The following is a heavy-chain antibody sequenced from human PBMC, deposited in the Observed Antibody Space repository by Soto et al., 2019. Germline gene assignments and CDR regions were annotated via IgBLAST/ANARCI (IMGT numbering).Heavy chain of an antibody. CDR1: GYTFTSYG. J-gene: IGHJ3*02. V-gene: IGHV1-18*01. Sequence: QVQLVQSGAEVKKPGASVKVSCKASGYTFTSYGISWVRQAPGQGLEWMGWISAYNGNTNYAQKLQGRVTMTTDTSTSTAYMELRSLRSDDTAVYYCAREKGARITIFGVVRDAFDIWGQGTMVTVSS. CDR2: ISAYNGNT. D-gene: IGHD3-3*01. CDR3: AREKGARITIFGVVRDAFDI.